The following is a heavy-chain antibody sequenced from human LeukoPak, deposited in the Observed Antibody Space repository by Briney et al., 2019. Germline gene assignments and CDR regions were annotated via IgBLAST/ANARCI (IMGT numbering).Heavy chain of an antibody. CDR1: GGFIRSSSYY. CDR2: IYYSGST. CDR3: ARVRSRNQHFFY. V-gene: IGHV4-39*02. J-gene: IGHJ4*02. Sequence: SETLSLTLTVSGGFIRSSSYYWGWIRQPPGRALEGIGRIYYSGSTYYNPSLKSRVLISVDTSQNHFYLKLSSVTAADTAVYYCARVRSRNQHFFYWGQRTLVTVSS. D-gene: IGHD1-14*01.